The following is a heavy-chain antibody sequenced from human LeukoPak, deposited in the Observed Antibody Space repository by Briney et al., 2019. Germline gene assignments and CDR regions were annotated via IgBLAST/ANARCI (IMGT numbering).Heavy chain of an antibody. J-gene: IGHJ6*03. D-gene: IGHD6-6*01. CDR1: GGTFSSYA. V-gene: IGHV1-69*01. CDR2: IIPIFGTA. Sequence: SVKVSCKASGGTFSSYAISWVRQAPGQGLEWMGGIIPIFGTANYAQKFQGRVTVTADESTSTAYMELSSLRAEDTAVYYCARGAALGPNYYYYMDVWGKGTTVTVSS. CDR3: ARGAALGPNYYYYMDV.